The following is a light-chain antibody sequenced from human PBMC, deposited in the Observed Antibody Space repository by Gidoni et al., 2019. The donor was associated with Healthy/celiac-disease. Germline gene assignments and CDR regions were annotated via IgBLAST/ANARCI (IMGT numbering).Light chain of an antibody. CDR1: QSVLYSSNNKND. CDR3: QQYYSTPYT. Sequence: GSLGERATINCKSSQSVLYSSNNKNDLAWYQQKPGQPPKLLIYWESTRESGVPDRFSGSGSGTDFTLTISSLQAEDVAVYYCQQYYSTPYTFGQGTKLEIK. V-gene: IGKV4-1*01. J-gene: IGKJ2*01. CDR2: WES.